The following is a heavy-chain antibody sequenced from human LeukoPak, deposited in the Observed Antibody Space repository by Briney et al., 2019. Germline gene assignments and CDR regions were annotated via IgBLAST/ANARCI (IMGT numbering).Heavy chain of an antibody. D-gene: IGHD1-1*01. V-gene: IGHV3-13*01. Sequence: GGSLRLSCAASGFTFSSFDMHWVRQPTGQGLEWVSTIGTASDTYYPGSVEGRFTLSRDNAKNSLYLQMNSLTAGDTAVYYCARGPPRGKYYYMDVWGKGTTVTASS. CDR2: IGTASDT. CDR3: ARGPPRGKYYYMDV. CDR1: GFTFSSFD. J-gene: IGHJ6*03.